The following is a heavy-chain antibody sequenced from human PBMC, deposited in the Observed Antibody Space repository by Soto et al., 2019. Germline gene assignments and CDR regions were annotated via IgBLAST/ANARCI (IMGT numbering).Heavy chain of an antibody. CDR2: INPNSGGT. V-gene: IGHV1-2*02. J-gene: IGHJ5*02. Sequence: ASVKVSCKASGYTFTGYYMHWVRQAPGQGLEWMGWINPNSGGTNYAQKFQGRVTMTRDTSISTAYMELSRLRSDDTAAYYCARVRYSSSWYLEYNWFDPWGQGTLVTVSS. D-gene: IGHD6-13*01. CDR1: GYTFTGYY. CDR3: ARVRYSSSWYLEYNWFDP.